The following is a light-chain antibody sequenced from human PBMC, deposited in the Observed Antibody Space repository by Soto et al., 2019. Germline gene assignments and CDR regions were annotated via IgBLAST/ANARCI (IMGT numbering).Light chain of an antibody. Sequence: GDRVIITCRASQGIDSNLAWYQQKPGQAPKLLIYAAFTLQSEVPSRFSGSGSGTEFTLTITSLQPEDFATYYCQQLNTYPRTFGQGTKLDIK. CDR3: QQLNTYPRT. V-gene: IGKV1-9*01. J-gene: IGKJ2*01. CDR2: AAF. CDR1: QGIDSN.